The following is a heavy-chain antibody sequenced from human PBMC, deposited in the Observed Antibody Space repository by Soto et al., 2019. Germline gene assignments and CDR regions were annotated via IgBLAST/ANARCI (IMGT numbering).Heavy chain of an antibody. J-gene: IGHJ4*02. CDR2: ISGSGGST. V-gene: IGHV3-23*01. Sequence: GGSLRLSCAASGFTFSSYAMSCVRQAPGKGLEWVSAISGSGGSTYYADSVKGRFTISRDNSKNTLYLQMNSLRAEDTAVYYCAKDEAPLEYYYDSSGYYLDYWGQGTLVTVS. D-gene: IGHD3-22*01. CDR3: AKDEAPLEYYYDSSGYYLDY. CDR1: GFTFSSYA.